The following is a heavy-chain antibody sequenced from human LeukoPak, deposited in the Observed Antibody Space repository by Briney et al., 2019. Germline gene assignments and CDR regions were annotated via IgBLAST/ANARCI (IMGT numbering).Heavy chain of an antibody. J-gene: IGHJ4*02. Sequence: SVKVSCKASGYTFTGYYMHWVRQAPGQGLEWMGRIIPILGIANYAQKFQGRVTITADKSTSTAYMELSSLRSEDTAVYYCARDPGYYDSTDFDYWGQGTLVTVSS. CDR2: IIPILGIA. CDR1: GYTFTGYY. V-gene: IGHV1-69*04. D-gene: IGHD3-22*01. CDR3: ARDPGYYDSTDFDY.